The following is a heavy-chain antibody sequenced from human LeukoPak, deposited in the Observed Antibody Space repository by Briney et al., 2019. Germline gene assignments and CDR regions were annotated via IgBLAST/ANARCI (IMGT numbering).Heavy chain of an antibody. CDR3: ARSIAVASNDAFDI. D-gene: IGHD6-19*01. CDR2: IYYSGRT. V-gene: IGHV4-59*01. J-gene: IGHJ3*02. Sequence: PSETLSLTCTVSGGSINSYYWSWIRQPPGKGLEWIGYIYYSGRTNYNPSLKSRVTISVDTSKNQFSLKLTSVTAADTAVYYCARSIAVASNDAFDIWGRGTMVTVSS. CDR1: GGSINSYY.